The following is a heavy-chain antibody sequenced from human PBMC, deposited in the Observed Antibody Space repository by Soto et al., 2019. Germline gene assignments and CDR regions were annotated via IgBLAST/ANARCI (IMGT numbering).Heavy chain of an antibody. J-gene: IGHJ3*02. Sequence: QAGGSLRLSCAASGFTFSRYAMSWFRQAPGQGLEWVSTFSGPGGGTYYADSVKGRFTISRDNSKNTLYLQMNSLRAEDTAVPYCANVCVEFRNFLIAFDICGQGSMVTVSS. V-gene: IGHV3-23*01. CDR1: GFTFSRYA. CDR2: FSGPGGGT. CDR3: ANVCVEFRNFLIAFDI. D-gene: IGHD3-10*01.